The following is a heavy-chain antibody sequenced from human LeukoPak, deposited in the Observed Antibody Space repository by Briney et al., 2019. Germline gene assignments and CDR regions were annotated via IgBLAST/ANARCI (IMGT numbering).Heavy chain of an antibody. Sequence: GGTLRLSCAASGFTFSSYGMSWVRQAPGKGLEWVSAISGSGGSTYYADSVKGRFTISRDNSKNTLYLQMNSLGPEDTAVYYCAKDLNILMVYDRTYFDYWGQGTLVTVSS. V-gene: IGHV3-23*01. CDR1: GFTFSSYG. CDR2: ISGSGGST. D-gene: IGHD2-21*01. J-gene: IGHJ4*02. CDR3: AKDLNILMVYDRTYFDY.